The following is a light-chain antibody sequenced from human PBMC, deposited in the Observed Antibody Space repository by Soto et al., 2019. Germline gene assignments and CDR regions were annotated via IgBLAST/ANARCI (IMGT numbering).Light chain of an antibody. J-gene: IGKJ2*01. CDR1: QDISKY. CDR3: QQYDNLPMYT. V-gene: IGKV1-33*01. CDR2: DAS. Sequence: DIQMTQSPSSLSASVGDRVTITCQASQDISKYLNWYQQKPGKAPKLLIYDASKLETGVPSRFSGSGSGTDFTFTISSLQPEDIATYYCQQYDNLPMYTFGQGTKLEIK.